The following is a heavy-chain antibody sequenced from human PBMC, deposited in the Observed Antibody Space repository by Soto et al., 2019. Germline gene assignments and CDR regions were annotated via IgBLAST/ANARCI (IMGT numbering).Heavy chain of an antibody. CDR3: ARISSVDPYGYVNGGLDV. D-gene: IGHD5-18*01. CDR2: FYHSGNS. CDR1: GGSIRSYY. V-gene: IGHV4-59*01. J-gene: IGHJ6*02. Sequence: SETLSLTCSVSGGSIRSYYWSWIRQSPEKGLEWIGYFYHSGNSNYNPSLKSRVTISVDTSKNQLSLSLRSVTAADTAVYFCARISSVDPYGYVNGGLDVWGQGTRGTVSS.